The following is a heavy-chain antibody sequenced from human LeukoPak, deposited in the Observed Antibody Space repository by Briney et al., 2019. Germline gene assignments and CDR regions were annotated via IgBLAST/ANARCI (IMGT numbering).Heavy chain of an antibody. V-gene: IGHV4-34*01. CDR2: INHSGST. D-gene: IGHD4-17*01. Sequence: KSSETLSLTCAVYGGSFSGYYWSWIRQPPGKGLEWIGEINHSGSTNYNPSLKSRVTISVDTSKNQFSLKLSSVTAADTAVYYCAKDYGDYARWFDPWGQGTLVTVSS. J-gene: IGHJ5*02. CDR3: AKDYGDYARWFDP. CDR1: GGSFSGYY.